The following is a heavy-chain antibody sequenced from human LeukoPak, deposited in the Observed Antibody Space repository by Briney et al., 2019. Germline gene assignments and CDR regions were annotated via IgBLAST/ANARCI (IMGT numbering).Heavy chain of an antibody. CDR1: GFTFDDYA. Sequence: GGSLRLSCAASGFTFDDYAMHWVRQAPGKGLEWVSGISWNSGSIGYADSVKGRFTISRDNAKNSLYLQMNSLRAEDTALYYCSRDDAFDIRGQGTMVTVSS. J-gene: IGHJ3*02. CDR3: SRDDAFDI. V-gene: IGHV3-9*01. CDR2: ISWNSGSI.